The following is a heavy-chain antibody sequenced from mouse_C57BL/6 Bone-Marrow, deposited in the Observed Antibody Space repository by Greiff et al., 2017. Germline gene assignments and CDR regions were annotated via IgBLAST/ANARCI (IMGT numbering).Heavy chain of an antibody. CDR3: ARDCGSSTTWFAY. Sequence: EVQRVESGGGLVKPGGSLKLSCAASGFTFSSYAMSWVRQTPEKRLGWVATISDGGSYTYYPDNVKGRFTISRDNAKNNLYLQMSHLKSEDTAMYYCARDCGSSTTWFAYWGQGTLVTVSA. J-gene: IGHJ3*01. CDR1: GFTFSSYA. V-gene: IGHV5-4*01. D-gene: IGHD1-1*01. CDR2: ISDGGSYT.